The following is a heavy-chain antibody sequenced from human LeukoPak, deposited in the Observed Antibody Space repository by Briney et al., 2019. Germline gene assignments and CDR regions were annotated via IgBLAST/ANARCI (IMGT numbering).Heavy chain of an antibody. V-gene: IGHV3-23*01. D-gene: IGHD3-22*01. J-gene: IGHJ4*02. CDR1: GFTFSSYA. CDR2: ISGSGGST. Sequence: GGSLRLSCAASGFTFSSYAMSWVRQAPGKGLEWVSAISGSGGSTYYADSVRGRFTISRDNAKNTLYLQMNSLRAEDTAVYYCARAPGGSGGYYVSDFWGQGTLVPPPS. CDR3: ARAPGGSGGYYVSDF.